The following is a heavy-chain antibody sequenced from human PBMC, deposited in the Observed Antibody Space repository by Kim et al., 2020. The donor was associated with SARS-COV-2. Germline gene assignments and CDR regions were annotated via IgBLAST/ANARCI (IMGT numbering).Heavy chain of an antibody. V-gene: IGHV3-33*01. CDR1: GFTFSSYG. CDR3: ARDLTYDILTGNQPLGP. J-gene: IGHJ5*02. D-gene: IGHD3-9*01. Sequence: GGSLRLSCAASGFTFSSYGMHWVRQAPGKGLEWVALIWYDGNKKYYADSVKGRFTISRDNSKNTLYLQMNSLRAEDTGIYYCARDLTYDILTGNQPLGPWGQGILVTVSS. CDR2: IWYDGNKK.